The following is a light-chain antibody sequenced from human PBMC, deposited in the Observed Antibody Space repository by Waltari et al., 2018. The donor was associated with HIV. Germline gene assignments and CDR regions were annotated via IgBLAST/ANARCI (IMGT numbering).Light chain of an antibody. Sequence: QSVLTQPPPASGTPGQSVTISCSGSSSNIGSNHVYWYQHLPGPAPKLLIYRNNQRPSGVPGRFSGFKSGTSASLAISGLRSEDEADYYCAAWDDNLSGWVFGGGSKLTIL. J-gene: IGLJ3*02. V-gene: IGLV1-47*01. CDR1: SSNIGSNH. CDR2: RNN. CDR3: AAWDDNLSGWV.